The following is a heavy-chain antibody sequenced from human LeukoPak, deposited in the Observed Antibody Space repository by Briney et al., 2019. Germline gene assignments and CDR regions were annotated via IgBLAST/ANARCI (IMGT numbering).Heavy chain of an antibody. D-gene: IGHD5-12*01. J-gene: IGHJ4*02. Sequence: ASVTVSCKASGYTFTGYAMHWVRQAPGQRLEWMGWINAGNGNTKYSQKFQGRVTITRDTSASTAYMELSSLRSEDTAVYYCARRYSGYETYFDYWGQGTLVTVSS. CDR1: GYTFTGYA. V-gene: IGHV1-3*01. CDR3: ARRYSGYETYFDY. CDR2: INAGNGNT.